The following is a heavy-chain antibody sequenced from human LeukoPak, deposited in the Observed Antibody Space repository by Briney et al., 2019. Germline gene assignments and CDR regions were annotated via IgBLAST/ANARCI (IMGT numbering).Heavy chain of an antibody. CDR1: GGSISTTSYY. Sequence: SETLSLTCTVSGGSISTTSYYWGWIRQPPGKGLEWIGSIYYGGSTFYNSSLERRVSMSEDMSTNQFSLKLTSVIAADTAVYYCVRQRADYYYYYMDVWGEGTMVTVS. V-gene: IGHV4-39*01. CDR2: IYYGGST. J-gene: IGHJ6*03. CDR3: VRQRADYYYYYMDV.